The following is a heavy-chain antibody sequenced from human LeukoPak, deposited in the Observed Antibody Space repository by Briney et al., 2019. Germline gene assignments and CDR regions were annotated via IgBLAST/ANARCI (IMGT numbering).Heavy chain of an antibody. Sequence: SETLSLTCAVYGGSFSGYYWSWIRQPPGKGLEWIGEISHSGSTNYNPSLKSRVTISVDTSKNQFSLKLSSVTAADTAVYYCATGRKTVYVWGSYPGAFFDYWGQGTLVTVSS. CDR2: ISHSGST. V-gene: IGHV4-34*01. CDR1: GGSFSGYY. D-gene: IGHD3-16*02. J-gene: IGHJ4*02. CDR3: ATGRKTVYVWGSYPGAFFDY.